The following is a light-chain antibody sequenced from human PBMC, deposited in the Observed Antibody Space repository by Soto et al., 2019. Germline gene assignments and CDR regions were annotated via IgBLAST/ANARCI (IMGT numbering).Light chain of an antibody. J-gene: IGKJ5*01. CDR1: QSITYSSNNKNY. CDR2: WAS. Sequence: DIVMTQSPDSLAVSLGERATINCKSSQSITYSSNNKNYLAWYQQKPGQPPKLFIYWASIRESGVPDRFSGSGSGTDFTLTISSLQAEDVAVYYCQQRYNWPITVGQGTRLE. V-gene: IGKV4-1*01. CDR3: QQRYNWPIT.